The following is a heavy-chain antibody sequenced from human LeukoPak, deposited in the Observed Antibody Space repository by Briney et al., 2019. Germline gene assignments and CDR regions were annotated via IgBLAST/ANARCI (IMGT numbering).Heavy chain of an antibody. Sequence: PGGSLRLSCAASGVTLSSYGMHWVRQAPGKGLEWVAVISYDGSNKYYADSVKGRFTISRDNSKNTLYLQMNSLRAEDTAVYYCAKAYGSGGYYFDYWGQGTLVTVSS. J-gene: IGHJ4*02. CDR1: GVTLSSYG. CDR3: AKAYGSGGYYFDY. D-gene: IGHD3-10*01. CDR2: ISYDGSNK. V-gene: IGHV3-30*18.